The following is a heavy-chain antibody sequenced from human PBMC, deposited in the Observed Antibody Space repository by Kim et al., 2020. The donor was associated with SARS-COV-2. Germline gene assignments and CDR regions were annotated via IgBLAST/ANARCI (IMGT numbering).Heavy chain of an antibody. V-gene: IGHV1-69*04. D-gene: IGHD3-22*01. CDR1: GGTFSSYA. Sequence: SVKVSCKASGGTFSSYAISWVRQAPGQGLEWMGRIIPILGIANYAQKFQDRVTITADKSTSTAYMERSSLRSEDTAVYYCARLRGYVSSGHIRVYCGQGTLVTVSS. J-gene: IGHJ4*02. CDR2: IIPILGIA. CDR3: ARLRGYVSSGHIRVY.